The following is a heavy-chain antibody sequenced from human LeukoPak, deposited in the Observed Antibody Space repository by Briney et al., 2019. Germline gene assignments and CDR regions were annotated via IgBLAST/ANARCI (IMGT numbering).Heavy chain of an antibody. D-gene: IGHD4-17*01. CDR2: IYHSGST. Sequence: SETLSLTCSVSGYSISSGYYWGWIRQPPGKGLEWIGSIYHSGSTYYNPSLKSRVTISVDTSKNQFSLKLSSVTAADTAVYYCARGGAYGDYPDYWGQGTLVTVSS. CDR1: GYSISSGYY. J-gene: IGHJ4*02. CDR3: ARGGAYGDYPDY. V-gene: IGHV4-38-2*02.